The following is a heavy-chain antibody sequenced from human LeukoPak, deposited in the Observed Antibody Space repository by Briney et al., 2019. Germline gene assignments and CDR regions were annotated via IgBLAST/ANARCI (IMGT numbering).Heavy chain of an antibody. CDR3: AKEVTSYGYEGLAY. CDR2: ISHSGAHT. J-gene: IGHJ4*02. V-gene: IGHV3-23*01. CDR1: AFTFTTYA. D-gene: IGHD3-16*01. Sequence: GRSLRLSCAASAFTFTTYATIWVRQAPGRGLEWVSSISHSGAHTYSTHSMKDRFTISRDNSKNTLYLQMNSLRVEDTAVYYCAKEVTSYGYEGLAYWGQGTLVTVSS.